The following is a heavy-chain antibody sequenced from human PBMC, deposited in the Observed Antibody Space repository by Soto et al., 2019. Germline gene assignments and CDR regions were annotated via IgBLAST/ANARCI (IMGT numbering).Heavy chain of an antibody. V-gene: IGHV1-2*04. CDR1: GYTFTGYY. CDR3: ARDPCLCCSEARNNWFDP. J-gene: IGHJ5*02. D-gene: IGHD3-10*02. Sequence: GASVKVSCKASGYTFTGYYMHWVRQAPGQGLEWMGWINPNSGGTNYAQKFQGWVTMTRDTSISTAYMELSRLRSDDTAVYYCARDPCLCCSEARNNWFDPWGQGILVTVFS. CDR2: INPNSGGT.